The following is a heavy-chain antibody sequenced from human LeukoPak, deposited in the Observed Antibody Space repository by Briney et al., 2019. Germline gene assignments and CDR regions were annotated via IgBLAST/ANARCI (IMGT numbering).Heavy chain of an antibody. CDR2: IYPGDSDT. D-gene: IGHD3-22*01. V-gene: IGHV5-51*01. CDR1: GYSFTSYW. Sequence: GESLKISCKGSGYSFTSYWIGWVRQMPGKGLEWMGIIYPGDSDTRYSPSFQGQVTISADKSINTAYLQWSSLKASDTAIYYCARRRDSSGYEGALDIWGQGTLVIVSS. CDR3: ARRRDSSGYEGALDI. J-gene: IGHJ3*02.